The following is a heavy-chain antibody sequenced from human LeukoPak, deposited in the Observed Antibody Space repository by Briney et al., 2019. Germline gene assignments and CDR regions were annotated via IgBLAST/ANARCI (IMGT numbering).Heavy chain of an antibody. V-gene: IGHV3-15*01. D-gene: IGHD3-22*01. CDR2: IKTKTDGGTI. Sequence: GESLRLSCAASGFTLTNAWMSWVRQAPGKGLEWVGRIKTKTDGGTIDYAAPVKGRFTISRDDSKNMVYLQMNSLKTEDTAVYYCTTSYYDSSGYRAWGQGTLVTVSS. CDR1: GFTLTNAW. J-gene: IGHJ4*02. CDR3: TTSYYDSSGYRA.